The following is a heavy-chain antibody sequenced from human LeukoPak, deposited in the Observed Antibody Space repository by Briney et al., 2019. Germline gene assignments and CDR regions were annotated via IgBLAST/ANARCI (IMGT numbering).Heavy chain of an antibody. D-gene: IGHD6-19*01. J-gene: IGHJ6*03. Sequence: ASVRVSCKASGYTFTSYGISWVLQAPGQGLEWMGWISAYNGNTNYAQKLQGRVTMTTDTSTSTAYMELRSLRSDDTAVYYCARQAVAGTTGYYYYYMDVWGKGTTVTVSS. V-gene: IGHV1-18*01. CDR2: ISAYNGNT. CDR1: GYTFTSYG. CDR3: ARQAVAGTTGYYYYYMDV.